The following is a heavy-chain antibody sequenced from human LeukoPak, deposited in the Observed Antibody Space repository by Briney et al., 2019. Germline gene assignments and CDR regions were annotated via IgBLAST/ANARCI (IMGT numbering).Heavy chain of an antibody. D-gene: IGHD6-13*01. CDR1: GGSISSYY. J-gene: IGHJ5*02. CDR2: IYYSGST. CDR3: ARGLAAAGIKWFDP. Sequence: ASETLSLTCTVSGGSISSYYWSWIRQPPGKGLEWIGYIYYSGSTNYNPSLKSRVTISVDTSKNQFSLKLSSVTAADTAVYYCARGLAAAGIKWFDPWGQGTLVTVSS. V-gene: IGHV4-59*01.